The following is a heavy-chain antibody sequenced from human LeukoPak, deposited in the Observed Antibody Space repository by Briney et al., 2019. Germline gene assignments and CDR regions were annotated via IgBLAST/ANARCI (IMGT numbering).Heavy chain of an antibody. CDR1: GLPFSYYY. CDR3: ARGGPVVGALYWYFDL. J-gene: IGHJ2*01. Sequence: GALRLSFAASGLPFSYYYMTWIRPAPGKGMGGVSDMISSGDTQLYADSVQGRFTISRDNGKQSLSLQVNSLRAEDTAVYYCARGGPVVGALYWYFDLWGRGTLVTVSS. D-gene: IGHD1-26*01. CDR2: MISSGDTQ. V-gene: IGHV3-11*04.